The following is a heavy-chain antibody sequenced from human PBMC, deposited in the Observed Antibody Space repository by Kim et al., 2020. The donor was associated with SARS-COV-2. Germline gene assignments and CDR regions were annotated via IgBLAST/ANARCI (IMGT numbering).Heavy chain of an antibody. V-gene: IGHV3-23*01. Sequence: VKGRFTISRDNSKNTLYLQMNSLRAEDTAVYYCANTPYDFWSGYYREFDYWGQGTLVTVSS. CDR3: ANTPYDFWSGYYREFDY. D-gene: IGHD3-3*01. J-gene: IGHJ4*02.